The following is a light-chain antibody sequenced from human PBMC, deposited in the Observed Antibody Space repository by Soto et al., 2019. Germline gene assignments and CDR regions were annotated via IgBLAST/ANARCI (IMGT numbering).Light chain of an antibody. J-gene: IGKJ5*01. CDR1: QNLHSF. V-gene: IGKV3-11*01. Sequence: EIVLTQSPATLSVSPVEIVSLSVRASQNLHSFLNWYQQRPGQAPRPLIYDGSKRAAGVPDRISGDGSGTDYTLTISSLEPEDFAVYYCQQRTRWPMTFGQGTRLEIK. CDR2: DGS. CDR3: QQRTRWPMT.